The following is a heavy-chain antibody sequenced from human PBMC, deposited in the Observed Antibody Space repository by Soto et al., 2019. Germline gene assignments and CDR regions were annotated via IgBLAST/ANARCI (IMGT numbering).Heavy chain of an antibody. J-gene: IGHJ6*02. Sequence: QVQLVQSGAEVKKPGASVKVSCKASGYTFTGYYMHWVRQAPGQGLEWMGWINPNSGGTNYAQKFQGLVTMTRDTSISTAYMELSRLRSDDTAVYYCARGGEGYCSGGSCNYYYYYGMDVWGQGTTVTVSS. D-gene: IGHD2-15*01. V-gene: IGHV1-2*04. CDR1: GYTFTGYY. CDR2: INPNSGGT. CDR3: ARGGEGYCSGGSCNYYYYYGMDV.